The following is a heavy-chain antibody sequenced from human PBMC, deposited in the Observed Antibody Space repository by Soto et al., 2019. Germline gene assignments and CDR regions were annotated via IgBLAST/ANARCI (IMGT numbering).Heavy chain of an antibody. CDR2: IKQDGSEK. D-gene: IGHD5-18*01. CDR3: ARDNTAMVIFRSYYGMDV. J-gene: IGHJ6*02. CDR1: GFTFSSYW. V-gene: IGHV3-7*05. Sequence: GGSLRLSCAASGFTFSSYWMSWVRQAPGKGLEWVANIKQDGSEKYYVDSVKGRFTISRDNAKNSLYLQMNSLRAEDTAVYYCARDNTAMVIFRSYYGMDVWGQGTTVTVSS.